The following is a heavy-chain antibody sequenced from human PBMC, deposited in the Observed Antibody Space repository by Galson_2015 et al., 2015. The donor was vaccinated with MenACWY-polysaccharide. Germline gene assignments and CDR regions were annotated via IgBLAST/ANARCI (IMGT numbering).Heavy chain of an antibody. V-gene: IGHV1-3*01. CDR1: GYSFINYV. J-gene: IGHJ5*02. CDR2: INAGNGNT. CDR3: ARAGGGCSANTYYNWFVP. D-gene: IGHD2-15*01. Sequence: SVKVSCKASGYSFINYVMNWVRQAPGQRLEWMGWINAGNGNTKYSQKFQGRVTITRDTFASTAYMELSSLRSVDTAVYYCARAGGGCSANTYYNWFVPWGHGTLVTVSS.